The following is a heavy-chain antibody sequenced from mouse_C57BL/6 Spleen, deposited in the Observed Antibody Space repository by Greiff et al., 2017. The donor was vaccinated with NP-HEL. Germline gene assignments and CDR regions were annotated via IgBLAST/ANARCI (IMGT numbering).Heavy chain of an antibody. CDR1: GYAFSSYW. J-gene: IGHJ4*01. CDR3: ARSGYYGSSYKGAMDD. D-gene: IGHD1-1*01. CDR2: IYPGDGDT. Sequence: VQLQESGAELVKPGASVKISCKASGYAFSSYWMNWVKQRPGKGLEWIGQIYPGDGDTNYNGKFKGKATLTADKSSSTAYMQLSSLTSEDSAVYFCARSGYYGSSYKGAMDDWGQGTSVTVSS. V-gene: IGHV1-80*01.